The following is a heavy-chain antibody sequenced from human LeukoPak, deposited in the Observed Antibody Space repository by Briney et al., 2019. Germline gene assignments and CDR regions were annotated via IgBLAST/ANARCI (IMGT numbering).Heavy chain of an antibody. CDR2: INSDGSVT. CDR3: ARRWQSNQGDAFDF. Sequence: GGSLRLSCAASGFTFSAYWMNWVRQVPGKGLVWDSHINSDGSVTNYADSVKGRFTISRDNAKNTLYLQVNSLRAEDTAVYYCARRWQSNQGDAFDFWGQGTMVTVSS. V-gene: IGHV3-74*01. J-gene: IGHJ3*01. CDR1: GFTFSAYW. D-gene: IGHD4-11*01.